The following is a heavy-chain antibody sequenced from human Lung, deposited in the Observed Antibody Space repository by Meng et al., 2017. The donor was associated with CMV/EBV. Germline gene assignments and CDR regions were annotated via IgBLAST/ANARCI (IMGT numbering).Heavy chain of an antibody. V-gene: IGHV3-7*01. CDR2: IKQDESEI. J-gene: IGHJ6*02. D-gene: IGHD1-1*01. Sequence: GESLKISCAASGFTFSSFWMAWVRQAPGKGLEWVGNIKQDESEIQYVGSVKGRFTITRDNAKNSLFLQMNSLRAEDTAVYYCARSMLEVNRYYYGMDVWGEGTPVTVS. CDR3: ARSMLEVNRYYYGMDV. CDR1: GFTFSSFW.